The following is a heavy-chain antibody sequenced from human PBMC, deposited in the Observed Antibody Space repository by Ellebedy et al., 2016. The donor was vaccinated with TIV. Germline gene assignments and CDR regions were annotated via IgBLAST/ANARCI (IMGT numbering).Heavy chain of an antibody. CDR2: ISGSGDRT. V-gene: IGHV3-23*01. D-gene: IGHD3-22*01. Sequence: GESLKISCAASGFTFINNAMSWVRQAPGKGLEWVSAISGSGDRTHYADSVKGRFTISRDNSKNTLNLQMNGLRAEDTALYFCARFRFYSSATSGGDYWGQGTRVSVSS. CDR1: GFTFINNA. J-gene: IGHJ4*02. CDR3: ARFRFYSSATSGGDY.